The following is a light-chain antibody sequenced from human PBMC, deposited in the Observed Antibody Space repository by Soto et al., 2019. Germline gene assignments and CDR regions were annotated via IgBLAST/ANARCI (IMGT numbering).Light chain of an antibody. CDR2: GNS. J-gene: IGLJ1*01. CDR1: SSNIGAGYD. V-gene: IGLV1-40*01. CDR3: QSYDSSLSGPEV. Sequence: QSVLTQPPSVSGAPGQRVTISCTGSSSNIGAGYDVHWYQQLPGTAPKLLIYGNSNRPSGVPDRFSGSKSGTSASLAITGLQAEDEADNYCQSYDSSLSGPEVFVTGSVVTVL.